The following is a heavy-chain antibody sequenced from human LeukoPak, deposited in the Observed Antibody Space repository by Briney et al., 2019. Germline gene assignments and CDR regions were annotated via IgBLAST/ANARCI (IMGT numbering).Heavy chain of an antibody. CDR1: GFTFSDYA. CDR2: ISYDGSNR. V-gene: IGHV3-30-3*01. Sequence: GGSLRLSCAASGFTFSDYAMHWVRQAPGKGLEWVAVISYDGSNRYYADSVKGRFTISRGNSKNTLFLQINSLGAEDTAVYFCARGISYYSSYYGLDVWGQGTTVTVPS. J-gene: IGHJ6*02. CDR3: ARGISYYSSYYGLDV.